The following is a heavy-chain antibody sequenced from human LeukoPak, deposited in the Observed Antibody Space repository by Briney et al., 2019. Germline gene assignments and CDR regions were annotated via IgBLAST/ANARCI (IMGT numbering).Heavy chain of an antibody. V-gene: IGHV3-9*01. CDR3: AKDYRAVRGVIGIDY. CDR2: ISWNSGSI. Sequence: PGGSLRLSCAASGFTFDDYAMHWVRQAPGKGLEWVSGISWNSGSIGYADSVKGRFTISRDNAKNSLYLQMNSLRAEDTALYYCAKDYRAVRGVIGIDYRGQGTLVTVSS. D-gene: IGHD3-10*01. J-gene: IGHJ4*02. CDR1: GFTFDDYA.